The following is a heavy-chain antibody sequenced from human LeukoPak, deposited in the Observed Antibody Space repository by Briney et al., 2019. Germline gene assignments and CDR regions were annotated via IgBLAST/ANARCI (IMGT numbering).Heavy chain of an antibody. CDR2: ISGSGGST. V-gene: IGHV3-23*01. CDR3: AKAPYSYGSSGWSIFDY. CDR1: GFTFSSYA. Sequence: GGSLRLSCAASGFTFSSYAMSWVRQAPGKGLEWVSAISGSGGSTYYADSVKGRFTISRDNSKNTLYLQMNSLRAEDTAVYYCAKAPYSYGSSGWSIFDYWGQGTLVTVSS. D-gene: IGHD6-19*01. J-gene: IGHJ4*02.